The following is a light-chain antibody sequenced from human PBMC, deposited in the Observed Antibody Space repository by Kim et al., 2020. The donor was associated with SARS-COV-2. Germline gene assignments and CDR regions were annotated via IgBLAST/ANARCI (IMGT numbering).Light chain of an antibody. CDR2: LNSDGSH. CDR1: SGHSSDA. J-gene: IGLJ3*02. Sequence: ASVKLTCTLSSGHSSDAIAWHQQQPEKGPRYLMKLNSDGSHSKGDGIPDRFSGSSSGAERYLTISSLQSEDEADYYCQTWGTGNWVFGGGTQLTVL. CDR3: QTWGTGNWV. V-gene: IGLV4-69*01.